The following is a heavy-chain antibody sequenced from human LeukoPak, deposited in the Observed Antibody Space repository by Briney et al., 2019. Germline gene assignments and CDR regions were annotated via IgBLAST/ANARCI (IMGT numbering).Heavy chain of an antibody. Sequence: GGSLRLSCAASGFTVSSNYMSWVRQAPGKGPEWVSVIYSDGSTFYADSVKGRFTISRDTSKNTLYLQMNSLRAEDTAVYYCARNPRTGDPWGQGTLVTVSS. V-gene: IGHV3-66*01. CDR2: IYSDGST. D-gene: IGHD1-14*01. CDR1: GFTVSSNY. CDR3: ARNPRTGDP. J-gene: IGHJ5*02.